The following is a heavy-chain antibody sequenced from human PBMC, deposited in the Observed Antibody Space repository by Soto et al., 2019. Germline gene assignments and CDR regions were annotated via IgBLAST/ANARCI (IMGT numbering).Heavy chain of an antibody. Sequence: QVQLMESGGSVLQPGRSLRLSCAASGFTFSSYGMHWVRQAPGMGLEWVTIISNDGSIQYYGDSVKGRFTVSRDNSKNTLFLEMNSLTAEDTATYYCAKDRRDSSGTCSRCFGMDVWGQGTTVTVSS. CDR1: GFTFSSYG. D-gene: IGHD3-22*01. CDR2: ISNDGSIQ. J-gene: IGHJ6*02. CDR3: AKDRRDSSGTCSRCFGMDV. V-gene: IGHV3-30*18.